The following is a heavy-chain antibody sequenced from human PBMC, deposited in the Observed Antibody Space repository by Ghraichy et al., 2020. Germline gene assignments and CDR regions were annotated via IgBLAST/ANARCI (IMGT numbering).Heavy chain of an antibody. CDR2: IIPILGIA. Sequence: SAKVSCKASGGTFSSYAISWVRQAPGQGLEWMGRIIPILGIANYAQKFQGRVTITADKSTSTAYMELSSLRSEDTAVYYCARVTTVTLAYYYGMDVWGQGTTVTVSS. CDR3: ARVTTVTLAYYYGMDV. J-gene: IGHJ6*02. V-gene: IGHV1-69*04. CDR1: GGTFSSYA. D-gene: IGHD4-17*01.